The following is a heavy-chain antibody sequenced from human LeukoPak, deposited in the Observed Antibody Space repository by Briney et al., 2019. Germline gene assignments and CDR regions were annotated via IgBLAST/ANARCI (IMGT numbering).Heavy chain of an antibody. Sequence: GGSLRLSCAASGFTFSSYGMHWVRQAPGKGLEWVAVISYDGSNKYYADSVKGRFTISRDNSENTLYLQMNSLRAEDTAVYYCATNSGSSLDYWGQGTLVTVSS. CDR3: ATNSGSSLDY. CDR1: GFTFSSYG. D-gene: IGHD5-12*01. CDR2: ISYDGSNK. J-gene: IGHJ4*02. V-gene: IGHV3-30*03.